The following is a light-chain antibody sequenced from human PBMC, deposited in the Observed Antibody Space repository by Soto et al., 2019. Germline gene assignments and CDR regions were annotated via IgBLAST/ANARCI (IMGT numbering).Light chain of an antibody. J-gene: IGKJ1*01. Sequence: EIQMTQSPSTLSASVGDRVTITCLASQSISSWLGWYQQKPGKDPKLLIYKASSLESGVPSRFSGSGSGTEFTLTISSLQPDDFATYYCQHYNRYWTFGQGTKVEIK. V-gene: IGKV1-5*03. CDR2: KAS. CDR1: QSISSW. CDR3: QHYNRYWT.